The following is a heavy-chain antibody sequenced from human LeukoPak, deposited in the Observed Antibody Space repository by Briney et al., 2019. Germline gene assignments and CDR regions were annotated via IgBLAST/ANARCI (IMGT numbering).Heavy chain of an antibody. V-gene: IGHV3-23*01. CDR3: ASKGLPFYSMDV. D-gene: IGHD3-3*01. J-gene: IGHJ6*02. Sequence: PGGSLRLSCAASGFTFSSYAMSWVRQAPGKGLEWVSAISGSGGSTYYADSVKGRFTISRDNSKNTLYLQMNSLRAEDTAVYYCASKGLPFYSMDVWGQGTTVTVSS. CDR2: ISGSGGST. CDR1: GFTFSSYA.